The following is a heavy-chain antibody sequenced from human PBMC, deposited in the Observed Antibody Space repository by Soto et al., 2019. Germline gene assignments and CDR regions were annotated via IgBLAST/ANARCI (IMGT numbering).Heavy chain of an antibody. CDR2: IIPILGIA. J-gene: IGHJ4*02. Sequence: SVKVSCKASGGTFSSYTISWVRQAPGQGLEWMGRIIPILGIANYARKFQGRVTITADKSTSTAYMELSSLRSEDTAVYYCARAPGIAAAGPRIYFDYWGQGTLVTVSS. V-gene: IGHV1-69*02. CDR1: GGTFSSYT. CDR3: ARAPGIAAAGPRIYFDY. D-gene: IGHD6-13*01.